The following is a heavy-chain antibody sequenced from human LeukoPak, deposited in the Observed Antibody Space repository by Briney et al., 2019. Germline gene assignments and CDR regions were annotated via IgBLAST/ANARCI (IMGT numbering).Heavy chain of an antibody. D-gene: IGHD2-21*02. CDR1: GFIFSNYA. J-gene: IGHJ4*02. V-gene: IGHV3-30*04. CDR3: APIVVVTASGY. Sequence: PGGSLRLSCAASGFIFSNYAMHWVRQAPGKGLEWVAVISYDGSNKYYADSVKGRFTISRDNSKNTLYLHMNSLRAEDTAVYYCAPIVVVTASGYWGQGTLVTVSS. CDR2: ISYDGSNK.